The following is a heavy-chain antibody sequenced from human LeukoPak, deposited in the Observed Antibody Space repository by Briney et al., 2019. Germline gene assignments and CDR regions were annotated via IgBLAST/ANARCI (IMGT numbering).Heavy chain of an antibody. CDR2: IYYSGST. CDR1: GGSISSSSYY. V-gene: IGHV4-39*07. CDR3: ARVLRYSSAFYFDY. Sequence: SETLSLTCTVSGGSISSSSYYWGWIRQPPGKGLEWIGSIYYSGSTYYNPSLKSRVTISVDTSKNQFSLKLISVTAADTAVYYCARVLRYSSAFYFDYWGQGTLVTVSS. J-gene: IGHJ4*02. D-gene: IGHD6-19*01.